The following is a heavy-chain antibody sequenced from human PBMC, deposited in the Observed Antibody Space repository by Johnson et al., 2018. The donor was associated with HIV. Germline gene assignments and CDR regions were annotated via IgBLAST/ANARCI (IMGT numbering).Heavy chain of an antibody. Sequence: QVQLVESGGGLVQPGGPLRLSCVASGFTVSSDYMSWVRQAPGKGLEWVSYISSSGSTIYYAASVKGRFPISRDNAKNSLYLQMHSLRAEDTAVYYCARPGVVVTPPDAFDIWGQGTMVTVSS. J-gene: IGHJ3*02. CDR1: GFTVSSDY. CDR3: ARPGVVVTPPDAFDI. V-gene: IGHV3-11*04. CDR2: ISSSGSTI. D-gene: IGHD3-22*01.